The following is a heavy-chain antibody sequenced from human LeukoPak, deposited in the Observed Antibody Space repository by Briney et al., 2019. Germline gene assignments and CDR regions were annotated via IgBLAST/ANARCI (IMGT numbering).Heavy chain of an antibody. J-gene: IGHJ4*02. Sequence: GGSLRLSWAASGFTVSTNYMSWARQAPGKGLEWGSVIFMDDTTYYADSVKGRFTISRDNSKNTLYLQMSSLRAEDTAVYYCARAAYDSGSYIVNHDYWGQGTLVTVSS. D-gene: IGHD3-22*01. V-gene: IGHV3-53*01. CDR3: ARAAYDSGSYIVNHDY. CDR2: IFMDDTT. CDR1: GFTVSTNY.